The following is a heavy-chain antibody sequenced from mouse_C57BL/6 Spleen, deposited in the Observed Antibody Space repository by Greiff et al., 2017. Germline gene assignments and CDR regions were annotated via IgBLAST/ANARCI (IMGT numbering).Heavy chain of an antibody. V-gene: IGHV1-26*01. D-gene: IGHD1-1*01. Sequence: VQLQQSGPELVKPGASVKISCKASGYTFTDYYMNWVKQSHGKSLEWIGDINPNNGGTSYNQKFKGKATLTVDKSSSTAYMELRSLTSEDSAVYYCAREGFLRGFAYWGQGTLVTVSA. J-gene: IGHJ3*01. CDR2: INPNNGGT. CDR3: AREGFLRGFAY. CDR1: GYTFTDYY.